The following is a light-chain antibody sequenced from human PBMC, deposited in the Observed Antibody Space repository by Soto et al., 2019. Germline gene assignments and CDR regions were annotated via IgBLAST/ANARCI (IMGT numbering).Light chain of an antibody. J-gene: IGKJ2*01. V-gene: IGKV3-20*01. CDR2: GTS. CDR1: QSVSSSN. Sequence: EIVLTQSPVTLSLSPGERATLSCRASQSVSSSNLAWYQQKTGQAPRLLIYGTSSRATGIPHRFSGSGSGTDFTLTISRLEPEDFAVYYCKQYGTSPPYTFGQGTKLEIK. CDR3: KQYGTSPPYT.